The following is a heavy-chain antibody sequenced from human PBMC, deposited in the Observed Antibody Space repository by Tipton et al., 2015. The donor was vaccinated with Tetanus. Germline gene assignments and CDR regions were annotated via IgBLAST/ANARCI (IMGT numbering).Heavy chain of an antibody. CDR3: VRGRGSGAQSFGFEH. V-gene: IGHV4-30-2*01. CDR1: GGLLSTGGYS. J-gene: IGHJ4*02. CDR2: ISHTGRT. D-gene: IGHD1-26*01. Sequence: TLSLTCAVSGGLLSTGGYSWGWLRQPPGQGLEWIGYISHTGRTYYHQSLRGRVTISTVGSKNHVSLRLTSVTAADTGVYFCVRGRGSGAQSFGFEHWGRGTEVVVSS.